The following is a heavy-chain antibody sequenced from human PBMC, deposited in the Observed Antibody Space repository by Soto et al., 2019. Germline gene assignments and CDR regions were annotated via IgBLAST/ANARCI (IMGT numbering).Heavy chain of an antibody. CDR3: AKAGGEVPNWFDP. J-gene: IGHJ5*02. Sequence: GESLKISCTASGFTFSSYAMSWVRQAPGKGLEWVSAISGSGGSTYYADSVKGRFTISRDNSKNTLYLQMNSLRAEDTAVYYCAKAGGEVPNWFDPWGQGTLVTVSS. CDR1: GFTFSSYA. CDR2: ISGSGGST. V-gene: IGHV3-23*01. D-gene: IGHD3-16*01.